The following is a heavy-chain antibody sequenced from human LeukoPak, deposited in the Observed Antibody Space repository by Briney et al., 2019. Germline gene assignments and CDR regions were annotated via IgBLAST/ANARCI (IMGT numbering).Heavy chain of an antibody. D-gene: IGHD2-21*01. Sequence: SETLSLTCTVSGGSISSYYWSWIRQPPGKGLEWIGYIYYSGSTNYNPSLKSRVTISVDTSKNQFSLKLSSVTAADTAVYYCARRAGIPPTFDYWGQGTLVTVSS. CDR3: ARRAGIPPTFDY. CDR2: IYYSGST. CDR1: GGSISSYY. J-gene: IGHJ4*02. V-gene: IGHV4-59*08.